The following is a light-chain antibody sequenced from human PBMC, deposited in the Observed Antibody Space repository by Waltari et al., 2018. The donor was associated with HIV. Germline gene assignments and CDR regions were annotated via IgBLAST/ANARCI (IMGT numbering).Light chain of an antibody. V-gene: IGLV2-14*03. Sequence: QSALTQPASVSGSPVQSITIPCTGTSSDVGGYNYVSWYQQHPGKAPKLMIYDVSNRPSGVSNRFSGSKSGNTASLTISGLQAEDEADYYCSSYTSSSTWVFGGGTKLTVL. CDR3: SSYTSSSTWV. J-gene: IGLJ3*02. CDR2: DVS. CDR1: SSDVGGYNY.